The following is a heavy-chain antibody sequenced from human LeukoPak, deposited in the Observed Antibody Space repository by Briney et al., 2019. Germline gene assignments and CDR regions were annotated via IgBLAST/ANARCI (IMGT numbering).Heavy chain of an antibody. Sequence: PSQTLSLTCTVSGGSIGSGGYYWSWIRQHPGKGLEWIGYIYYSGSTYYNPSLKSRVTISVDTSKNQFSLKLSSVTAADTAVYYCASAYSSSWYANWFDPWGQGTLVTVSS. CDR3: ASAYSSSWYANWFDP. CDR2: IYYSGST. D-gene: IGHD6-13*01. CDR1: GGSIGSGGYY. J-gene: IGHJ5*02. V-gene: IGHV4-31*03.